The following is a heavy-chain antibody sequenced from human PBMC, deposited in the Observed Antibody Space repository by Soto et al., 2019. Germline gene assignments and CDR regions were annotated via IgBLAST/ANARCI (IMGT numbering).Heavy chain of an antibody. J-gene: IGHJ6*02. V-gene: IGHV3-23*01. CDR3: AVHLGQNYYTMDV. CDR1: GFPFSNFV. CDR2: ITGSGGRA. Sequence: PGGSLRLSCAASGFPFSNFVMSWVRHIPGKGLHWVSGITGSGGRAYYADSVKGRFTISRDNSRNTLYLQMSRLGAEDTAMYHCAVHLGQNYYTMDVWGQGTTVTVSS.